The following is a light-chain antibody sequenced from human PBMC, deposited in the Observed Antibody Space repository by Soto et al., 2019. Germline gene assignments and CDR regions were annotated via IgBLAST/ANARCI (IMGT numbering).Light chain of an antibody. J-gene: IGKJ5*01. Sequence: DTVMTQSPLSLPVTPGEPASISCRSSQSLLHSNGYNYLDWYLQKPGQSPQLLIYLGSNRASGVPDRFSGSGSGTDFTLKISRVEAEDVGVYYCMQALQPPLTFGQGTRLEIK. CDR3: MQALQPPLT. CDR2: LGS. V-gene: IGKV2-28*01. CDR1: QSLLHSNGYNY.